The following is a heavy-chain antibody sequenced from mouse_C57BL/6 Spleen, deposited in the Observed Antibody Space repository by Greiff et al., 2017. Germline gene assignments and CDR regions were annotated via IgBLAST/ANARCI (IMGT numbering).Heavy chain of an antibody. J-gene: IGHJ1*03. CDR1: GYTFTSSW. V-gene: IGHV1-61*01. CDR3: ARWITTVGYFDV. D-gene: IGHD1-1*01. Sequence: QVQLQQPGAGLVRPGSSVKLSCKASGYTFTSSWMDWVKQRPGQGLEWIGNIYPSDSETHYIQKFKDKATLTVDKSSSTAYMQLSSLTSDDSAVYYGARWITTVGYFDVWGTGTTVTVSS. CDR2: IYPSDSET.